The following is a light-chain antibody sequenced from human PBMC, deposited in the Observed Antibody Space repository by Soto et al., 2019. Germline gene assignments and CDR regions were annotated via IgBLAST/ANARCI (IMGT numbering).Light chain of an antibody. CDR2: VNSDGSH. CDR3: QTWGTGIWV. CDR1: SGHISYA. V-gene: IGLV4-69*01. J-gene: IGLJ3*02. Sequence: QPVLTQSPSASASLGASVKLTCTLSSGHISYAIAWHQQQPGEGPRYLMKVNSDGSHTKGDGIPDRFSGSSSGAERYLTIASLQSEDEADYYCQTWGTGIWVFGGGTKLTVL.